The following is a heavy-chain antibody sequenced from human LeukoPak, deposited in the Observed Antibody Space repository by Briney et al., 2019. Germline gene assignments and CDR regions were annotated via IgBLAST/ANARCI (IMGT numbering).Heavy chain of an antibody. V-gene: IGHV4-59*01. Sequence: PSETLSLTCTVSGGSISSYYWSWIRQPPGKGLEWIGYIYHSGSTNYNPSLKSRVTISVDTSKNQFSLKLSSVTAADTAVYYCARGIVVVPAAMLAGWFDPWGQGTLVTVSS. CDR3: ARGIVVVPAAMLAGWFDP. J-gene: IGHJ5*02. D-gene: IGHD2-2*01. CDR2: IYHSGST. CDR1: GGSISSYY.